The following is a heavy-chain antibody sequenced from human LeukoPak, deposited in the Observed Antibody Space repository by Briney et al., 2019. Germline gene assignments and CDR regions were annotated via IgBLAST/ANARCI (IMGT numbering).Heavy chain of an antibody. CDR2: INSDGSST. V-gene: IGHV3-74*01. CDR1: GFTFSSYW. CDR3: AREEITVTDAFDI. J-gene: IGHJ3*02. Sequence: GGSLRLSCAASGFTFSSYWMHWVRQAPGKGLVWVSRINSDGSSTSDADSVKGRFTISRDNAKNTLYLQMNSLRAEDTAVYYCAREEITVTDAFDIWGQGTMVTVSS. D-gene: IGHD4-17*01.